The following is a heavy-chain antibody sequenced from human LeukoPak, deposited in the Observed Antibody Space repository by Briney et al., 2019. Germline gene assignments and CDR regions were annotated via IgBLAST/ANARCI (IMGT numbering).Heavy chain of an antibody. CDR2: IKPDGSET. D-gene: IGHD3-3*01. CDR1: GFTLSGYW. Sequence: GGSLRLSCAASGFTLSGYWMSWVRQAPGKGPEWVANIKPDGSETYYVDSLRGRFTISRDNAKNSLYLQLNSLRAEDTAIYYCVRYDFWSDYHHFDYWGQGTLVTVSS. CDR3: VRYDFWSDYHHFDY. V-gene: IGHV3-7*01. J-gene: IGHJ4*02.